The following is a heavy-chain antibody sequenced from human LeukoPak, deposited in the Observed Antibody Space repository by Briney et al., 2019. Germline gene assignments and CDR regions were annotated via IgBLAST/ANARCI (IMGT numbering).Heavy chain of an antibody. CDR2: IYSGGTI. D-gene: IGHD4-17*01. CDR3: ARGDFNDNGDYVDAFDI. Sequence: GGSLRLSCAASGFTVSSNYMDWVRQAPGKGLEWVSVIYSGGTIYYADSVKGRFTISRDNSKNTLYLQMNSLRAEDTAVYYCARGDFNDNGDYVDAFDIWGHGTMVTVSS. J-gene: IGHJ3*02. CDR1: GFTVSSNY. V-gene: IGHV3-53*01.